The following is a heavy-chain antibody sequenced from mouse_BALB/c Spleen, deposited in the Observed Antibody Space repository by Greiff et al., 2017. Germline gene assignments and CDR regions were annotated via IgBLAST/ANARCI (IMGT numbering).Heavy chain of an antibody. J-gene: IGHJ4*01. CDR2: ISYSGST. V-gene: IGHV3-2*02. Sequence: EVQLQQSGPGLVKPSQSLSLTCTVTGYSITSDYAWNWIRQFPGNKLEWMGYISYSGSTSYNPSLKSRISITQDTSKNHFFLQLNSVTAEDTATYYCARDGSSWAMDYWGQGTSVTVSS. D-gene: IGHD1-1*01. CDR1: GYSITSDYA. CDR3: ARDGSSWAMDY.